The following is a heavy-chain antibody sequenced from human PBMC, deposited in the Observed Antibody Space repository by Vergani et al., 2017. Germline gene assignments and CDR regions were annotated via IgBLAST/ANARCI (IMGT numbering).Heavy chain of an antibody. CDR1: GFTFSSYA. J-gene: IGHJ6*02. CDR3: AKNSGSYYYYYGMDV. D-gene: IGHD1-26*01. V-gene: IGHV3-23*01. Sequence: EVQLLESGGGLVQPGGSLRLSCAASGFTFSSYAMSWVRQAPGKGLEWVSAISGSGGSTYYADSVKGRFTISRDNSKTTLYLQMNSLRAEDTAVYYCAKNSGSYYYYYGMDVWGQGTTVTVSS. CDR2: ISGSGGST.